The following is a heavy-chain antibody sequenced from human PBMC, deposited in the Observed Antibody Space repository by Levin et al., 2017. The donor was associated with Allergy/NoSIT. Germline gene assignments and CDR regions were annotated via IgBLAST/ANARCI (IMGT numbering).Heavy chain of an antibody. D-gene: IGHD2-21*02. CDR2: IYPGDSDT. Sequence: GESLKIYCKGSGFSFTSYWIAWVRQMPGKGLEWMGIIYPGDSDTRYSPSFQGQVTISADKSFTTAHLQWSSLEASDTAMYYCAIRGAAGDSFGYYFDYWGQGTLVTVSS. CDR3: AIRGAAGDSFGYYFDY. CDR1: GFSFTSYW. V-gene: IGHV5-51*06. J-gene: IGHJ4*02.